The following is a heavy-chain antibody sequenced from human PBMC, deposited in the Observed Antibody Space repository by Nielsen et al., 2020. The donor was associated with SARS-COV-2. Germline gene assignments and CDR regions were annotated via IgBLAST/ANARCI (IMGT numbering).Heavy chain of an antibody. Sequence: GESLKISCAASGFTFSSYSMNWVRQAPGKGLEWVSSISSSSSYIYYADSVKGRFTISRDNAENSLYLQMNSLRAEDTAVYYCAREVGLHGLDYWGQGTLVTVSS. CDR1: GFTFSSYS. D-gene: IGHD4-11*01. CDR3: AREVGLHGLDY. V-gene: IGHV3-21*01. CDR2: ISSSSSYI. J-gene: IGHJ4*02.